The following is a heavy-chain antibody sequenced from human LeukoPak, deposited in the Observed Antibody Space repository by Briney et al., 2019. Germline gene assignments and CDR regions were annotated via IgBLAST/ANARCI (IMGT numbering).Heavy chain of an antibody. CDR3: ARDNTYYGFWSGYYIFDY. D-gene: IGHD3-3*01. CDR2: ISSSSSTI. Sequence: GGSLRLSCAASGFTFSSYAMNWVRQAPGKGLEWVSYISSSSSTIYYADSVKGRFTISRDNAKNSLYLQMNSLRAEDTAVYYCARDNTYYGFWSGYYIFDYWGQGTLVTVSS. CDR1: GFTFSSYA. J-gene: IGHJ4*02. V-gene: IGHV3-48*01.